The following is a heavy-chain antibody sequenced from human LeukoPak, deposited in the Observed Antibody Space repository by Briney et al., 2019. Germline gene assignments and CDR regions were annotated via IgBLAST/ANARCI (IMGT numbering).Heavy chain of an antibody. J-gene: IGHJ3*02. Sequence: PGGSLRLSCAAFGLHFSSYDMHWVRQVPGKGLEWVAVLSFDGSNKYHTNSVKGRFSISRENSKSTLSRQINSLRSKDTAVYYCAKSVEDGRSDAFDTCGQGTIGSVSS. CDR3: AKSVEDGRSDAFDT. CDR2: LSFDGSNK. V-gene: IGHV3-30*18. D-gene: IGHD5-24*01. CDR1: GLHFSSYD.